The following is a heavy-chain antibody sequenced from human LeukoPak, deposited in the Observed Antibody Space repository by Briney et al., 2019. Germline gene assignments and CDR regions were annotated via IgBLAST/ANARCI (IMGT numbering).Heavy chain of an antibody. CDR2: INHSGST. V-gene: IGHV4-34*01. CDR3: ARRTYNWNYYFDY. D-gene: IGHD1-7*01. J-gene: IGHJ4*02. Sequence: SETLSLTCAVYGGSFSGYYWSWIRQPPGKGLEWIGEINHSGSTNYNPSLKSRVTISVDKSKNQFSLKLSSVTAADTAVYYCARRTYNWNYYFDYWGQGTLVTVSS. CDR1: GGSFSGYY.